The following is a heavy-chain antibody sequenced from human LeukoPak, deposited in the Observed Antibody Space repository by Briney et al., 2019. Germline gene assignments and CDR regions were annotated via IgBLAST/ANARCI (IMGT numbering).Heavy chain of an antibody. CDR2: IYYSGST. Sequence: KPSETLSLTCTVSVGSISSSRYYWGWVRQPPGKGLEWIGSIYYSGSTSYNPSLKSRVTISVDTSKNQSSLKLSSLTAADTAVYYCARHLGSGWTPFDSWGQGTLVTVSS. D-gene: IGHD6-19*01. CDR1: VGSISSSRYY. V-gene: IGHV4-39*01. J-gene: IGHJ4*02. CDR3: ARHLGSGWTPFDS.